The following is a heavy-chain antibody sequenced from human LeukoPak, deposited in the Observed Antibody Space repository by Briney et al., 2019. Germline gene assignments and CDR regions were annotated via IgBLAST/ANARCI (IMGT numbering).Heavy chain of an antibody. J-gene: IGHJ4*02. CDR1: GASLNTNHR. D-gene: IGHD3-10*01. V-gene: IGHV4-4*02. CDR3: ARQRPPNYGSGSNFDY. Sequence: PSETLSLTCTVSGASLNTNHRWSLGRPSPEKGLEWMGEIYLSSSTNYNPSLKSRVTISVDTSKNQLSLKLSSVTAADTAVYYCARQRPPNYGSGSNFDYWGQGTLVTVSS. CDR2: IYLSSST.